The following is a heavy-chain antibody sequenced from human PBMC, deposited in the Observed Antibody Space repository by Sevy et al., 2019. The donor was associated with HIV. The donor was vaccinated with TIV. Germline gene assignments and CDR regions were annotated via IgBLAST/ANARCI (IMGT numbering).Heavy chain of an antibody. CDR1: GGTFSNYA. J-gene: IGHJ4*02. CDR2: IIPIFGTT. CDR3: ARSPILVIPGATDLYFDN. V-gene: IGHV1-69*13. D-gene: IGHD2-2*01. Sequence: SVKVSCKASGGTFSNYALSWARQAPGQGLEWMGGIIPIFGTTNFAQTFQGRVTITADEFTSTAYMELSSLRSADTAVYYCARSPILVIPGATDLYFDNWGQGTLVTVSS.